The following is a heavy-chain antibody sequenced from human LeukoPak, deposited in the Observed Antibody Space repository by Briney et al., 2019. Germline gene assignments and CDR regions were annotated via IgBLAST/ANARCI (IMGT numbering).Heavy chain of an antibody. CDR3: AKDMNYVPETTALDY. CDR2: ISGSGGST. V-gene: IGHV3-23*01. CDR1: GFTFSSYA. J-gene: IGHJ4*02. D-gene: IGHD1-7*01. Sequence: GGSLRLSCAVSGFTFSSYAMSWVREAPGKGLGWVSAISGSGGSTYYADSVKGRFTISRDNSKNTLYLQMNSLRAEDTAVYYCAKDMNYVPETTALDYWGQGTLVTVSS.